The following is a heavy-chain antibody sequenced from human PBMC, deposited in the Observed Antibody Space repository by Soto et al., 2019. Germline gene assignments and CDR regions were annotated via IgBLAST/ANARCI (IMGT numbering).Heavy chain of an antibody. V-gene: IGHV3-33*01. J-gene: IGHJ4*02. CDR3: ARDLDSGSYAY. Sequence: QVQLVESGGGVVQPGRSLRLSCAASGFTFSTYGMHWVRQAPVKGLEWVAVIWSDGSYKDYADSIEGRFTISRDNSKNTLYLQMNSLRADDTALYYCARDLDSGSYAYWGQGTLVTVSS. D-gene: IGHD1-26*01. CDR1: GFTFSTYG. CDR2: IWSDGSYK.